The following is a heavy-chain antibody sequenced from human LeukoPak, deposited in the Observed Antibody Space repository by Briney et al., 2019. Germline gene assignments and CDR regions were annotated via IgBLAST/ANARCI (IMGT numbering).Heavy chain of an antibody. CDR1: GYNFNTYW. CDR2: IRPMNSDV. J-gene: IGHJ5*02. CDR3: ARTRRLYDFWSGSSAENWFDP. D-gene: IGHD3-3*01. Sequence: GESLKISCKGSGYNFNTYWVAWVRQLPGKGLEWMGIIRPMNSDVRYSPSFQGQVTISADKSISTAYLQWSSLKASDTAMYYCARTRRLYDFWSGSSAENWFDPWGQGTLVTVSS. V-gene: IGHV5-51*01.